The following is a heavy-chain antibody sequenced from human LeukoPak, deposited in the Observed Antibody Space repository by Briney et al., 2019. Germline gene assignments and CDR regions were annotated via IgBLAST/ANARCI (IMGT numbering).Heavy chain of an antibody. CDR1: GGSISSYY. Sequence: SETLSLTCTVSGGSISSYYWSWIRQPPGKGLEWIGYIYYSGSTNYNPSLKSRVTISVDMSKNQFSLKLSSVTAADTAVYYCASQGVIAARPLDYWGQGTLVTVSS. D-gene: IGHD6-6*01. CDR3: ASQGVIAARPLDY. J-gene: IGHJ4*02. V-gene: IGHV4-59*01. CDR2: IYYSGST.